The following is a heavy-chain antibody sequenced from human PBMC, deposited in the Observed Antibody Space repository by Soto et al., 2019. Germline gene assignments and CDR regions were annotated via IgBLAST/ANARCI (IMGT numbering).Heavy chain of an antibody. J-gene: IGHJ4*02. V-gene: IGHV4-34*01. CDR2: INHSGKT. Sequence: SETLSLTCALSGGAFNGYYWSCIRQIPGKGLEWIVEINHSGKTNYNPSLKSRVSIVADTSKNQFSLKLTSVTAADTAVYYCARDRYSSGYWGQGTQVTVSS. D-gene: IGHD6-19*01. CDR3: ARDRYSSGY. CDR1: GGAFNGYY.